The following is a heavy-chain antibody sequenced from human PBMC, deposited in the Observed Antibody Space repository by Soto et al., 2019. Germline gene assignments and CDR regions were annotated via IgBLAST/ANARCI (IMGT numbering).Heavy chain of an antibody. CDR1: GYTFTNYY. V-gene: IGHV1-46*01. J-gene: IGHJ6*02. CDR2: INPSGGST. D-gene: IGHD2-21*01. CDR3: AREASKYSGMDV. Sequence: ASVKVSCKASGYTFTNYYMHWVRQAPGQGLEWLGVINPSGGSTTYAQKFQGRVTMTRDTSTSTVYMELSSLISEDTTEYYCAREASKYSGMDVWGQGTTVTVSS.